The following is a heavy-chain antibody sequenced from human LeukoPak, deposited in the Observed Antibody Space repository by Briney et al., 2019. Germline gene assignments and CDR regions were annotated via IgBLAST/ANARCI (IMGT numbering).Heavy chain of an antibody. CDR3: AKSFGPVIAAAGTGAD. Sequence: GGSLRLSCAASGFTFSSYAMSWVRQAPGKGLEWVSVISGSGTSTDYADSVKGRFTISRDNSRNTLYLQMNSLRAEDTAVYYCAKSFGPVIAAAGTGADWGQGTLVTVSS. J-gene: IGHJ4*02. D-gene: IGHD6-13*01. CDR2: ISGSGTST. V-gene: IGHV3-23*01. CDR1: GFTFSSYA.